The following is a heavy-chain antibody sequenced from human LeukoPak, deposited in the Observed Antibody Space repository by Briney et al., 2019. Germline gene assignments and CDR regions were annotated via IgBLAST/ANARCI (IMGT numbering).Heavy chain of an antibody. CDR3: ASPIAVTTAFDY. D-gene: IGHD4-17*01. CDR2: VNPNSGNT. CDR1: GYTFTSYD. Sequence: ASVKVSCKXSGYTFTSYDINWVRQATGQGLEWMGWVNPNSGNTGYAQKFQGRVTITRNTSISTAYMELSSLRSEDTAVYYCASPIAVTTAFDYWGQGTLVTVSS. V-gene: IGHV1-8*03. J-gene: IGHJ4*02.